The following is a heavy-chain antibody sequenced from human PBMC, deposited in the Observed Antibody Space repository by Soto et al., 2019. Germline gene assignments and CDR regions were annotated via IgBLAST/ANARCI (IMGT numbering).Heavy chain of an antibody. D-gene: IGHD3-16*01. V-gene: IGHV1-18*01. CDR3: ARDEMGGVAFDY. Sequence: GASVKVSCKASGYTFTRYGIRWVRQAPGQGLGWMGWISAYTGNTNYAQKLQGRVTMTTDTPTSTAFMELRSLRSDDTAVYYCARDEMGGVAFDYWGQGTLVTVSS. CDR2: ISAYTGNT. CDR1: GYTFTRYG. J-gene: IGHJ4*02.